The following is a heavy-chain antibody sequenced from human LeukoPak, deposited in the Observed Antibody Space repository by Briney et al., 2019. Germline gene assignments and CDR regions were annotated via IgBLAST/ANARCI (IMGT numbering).Heavy chain of an antibody. D-gene: IGHD6-19*01. V-gene: IGHV4-4*07. CDR3: ARSDSGWSNFDY. J-gene: IGHJ4*02. CDR1: GGSFSSYY. Sequence: PSETLSLTCTVSGGSFSSYYWTWIRQPAGKGLEWIGRIYTSGSTNYNPSLKSRVTMSVDTSKNQFSLSLTSVTAADTAVYYCARSDSGWSNFDYWGQGTLVTVSS. CDR2: IYTSGST.